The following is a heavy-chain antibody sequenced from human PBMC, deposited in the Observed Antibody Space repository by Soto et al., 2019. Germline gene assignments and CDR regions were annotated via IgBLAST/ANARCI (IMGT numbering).Heavy chain of an antibody. CDR3: ARLPGITIFGVVTPLDNYYYGMDV. CDR1: GGTFSSYA. CDR2: IIPIFGTA. D-gene: IGHD3-3*01. V-gene: IGHV1-69*13. Sequence: ASVKVSCKASGGTFSSYAISWVRQAPGQGLEWMGGIIPIFGTANYAQKFQGRVTITADESTSTAYMELSSLRSEDTAVYYCARLPGITIFGVVTPLDNYYYGMDVWGQGTTVTVSS. J-gene: IGHJ6*02.